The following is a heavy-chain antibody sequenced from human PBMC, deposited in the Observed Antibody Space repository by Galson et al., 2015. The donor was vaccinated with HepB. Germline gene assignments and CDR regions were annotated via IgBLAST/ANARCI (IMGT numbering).Heavy chain of an antibody. CDR3: ARALTMVRVVYYYYGMDV. V-gene: IGHV3-74*01. D-gene: IGHD3-10*01. CDR2: INSDGSST. J-gene: IGHJ6*02. Sequence: SLRLSCAASGFTFSSYWMHWVRQAPGKGLVWVSRINSDGSSTSYADSVKGRFTISRDNAKNTLYLQMNSLRAEDTAVYYCARALTMVRVVYYYYGMDVWGQGTTVTVSS. CDR1: GFTFSSYW.